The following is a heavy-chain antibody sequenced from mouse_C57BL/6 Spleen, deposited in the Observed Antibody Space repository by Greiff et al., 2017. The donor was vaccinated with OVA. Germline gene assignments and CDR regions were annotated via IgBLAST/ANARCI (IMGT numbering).Heavy chain of an antibody. V-gene: IGHV1-64*01. CDR3: ARVTTVVDHAMDY. D-gene: IGHD1-1*01. CDR1: GYTFTSYW. Sequence: QVQLKQPGAELVKPGASVKLSCKASGYTFTSYWMHWVKQRPGQGLEWIGMIHPNSGSTNYNEKFKSKATLTVDKSSSTAYMQLSSLTSEDSAVYYCARVTTVVDHAMDYWGQGTSVTVSS. CDR2: IHPNSGST. J-gene: IGHJ4*01.